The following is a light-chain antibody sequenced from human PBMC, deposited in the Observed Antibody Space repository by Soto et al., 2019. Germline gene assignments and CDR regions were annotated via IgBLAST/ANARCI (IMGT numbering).Light chain of an antibody. CDR2: DAS. CDR3: QQYGNSAPIT. CDR1: QDISNY. J-gene: IGKJ5*01. V-gene: IGKV1-33*01. Sequence: DIQMTQSPSSLSASVGDRVTITCQASQDISNYLNWYQQKPGKAPKLLIYDASNLETGVPSRFSGSGSGTDFTLTISRLEPEDFALYYCQQYGNSAPITFGQGTRLEIK.